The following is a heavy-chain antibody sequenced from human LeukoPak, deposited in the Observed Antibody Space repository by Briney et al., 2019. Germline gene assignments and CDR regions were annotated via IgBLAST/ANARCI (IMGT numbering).Heavy chain of an antibody. Sequence: GGSLRLSCATSGFXFSNFGIHWVRQAPGKGLEGVAIISHDGVDKYYAVSVRGRFTISRDNPNNTLSLQMNSLRAEDTAVYYCAKEMAAGTTDALHVWGQGIMVTVSS. CDR2: ISHDGVDK. CDR1: GFXFSNFG. V-gene: IGHV3-30*18. D-gene: IGHD1-1*01. CDR3: AKEMAAGTTDALHV. J-gene: IGHJ3*01.